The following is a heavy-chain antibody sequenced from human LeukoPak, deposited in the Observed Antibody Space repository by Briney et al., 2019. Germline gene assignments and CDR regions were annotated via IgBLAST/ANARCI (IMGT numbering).Heavy chain of an antibody. CDR1: GFTFSSYG. J-gene: IGHJ4*02. D-gene: IGHD2-2*01. V-gene: IGHV3-30*02. CDR3: AKDRTVVVPALDY. Sequence: PGGSLRLSCAASGFTFSSYGMHRVRQAPGKGLEWVAFIRYDGSNKYYADSVKGRFTISRDNSKNTLYLQMNSLRAEDTAVYYCAKDRTVVVPALDYWGQGTLVTVSS. CDR2: IRYDGSNK.